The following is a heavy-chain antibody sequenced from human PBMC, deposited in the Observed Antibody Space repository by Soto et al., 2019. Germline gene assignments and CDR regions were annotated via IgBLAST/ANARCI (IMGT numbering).Heavy chain of an antibody. D-gene: IGHD6-19*01. V-gene: IGHV1-69*13. CDR1: GGTFSIYA. J-gene: IGHJ6*02. Sequence: SVKVSCKASGGTFSIYAISWVRQAPVQWLDWMGGIIPIFGTANYAQKFQGRVTITADESTSTAYMELSSLRSEDTAVYYCASEVYSSGWPTYYYYYGMDVWGQGTTVTVSS. CDR2: IIPIFGTA. CDR3: ASEVYSSGWPTYYYYYGMDV.